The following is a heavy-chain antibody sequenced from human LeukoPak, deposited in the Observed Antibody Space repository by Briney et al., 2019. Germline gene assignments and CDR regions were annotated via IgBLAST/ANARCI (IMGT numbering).Heavy chain of an antibody. J-gene: IGHJ6*03. CDR2: IYSGGST. V-gene: IGHV3-53*01. Sequence: GGSLRLSCAASGFTVSSNYMSWVRQAPGKGLEWVSVIYSGGSTYYADSVKGRFTISRDNSKNTLYLQMNSLRAEDTAVYYCARERTTMVRGVIIPRYYYYMDVWGKGTTVTISS. CDR1: GFTVSSNY. CDR3: ARERTTMVRGVIIPRYYYYMDV. D-gene: IGHD3-10*01.